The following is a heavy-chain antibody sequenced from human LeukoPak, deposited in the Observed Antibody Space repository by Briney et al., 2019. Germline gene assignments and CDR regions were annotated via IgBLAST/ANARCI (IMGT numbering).Heavy chain of an antibody. V-gene: IGHV1-18*04. D-gene: IGHD4-23*01. CDR1: GYTFGTHW. J-gene: IGHJ4*02. CDR2: ISGYNGNT. CDR3: ARDDYGGNSGLFDY. Sequence: GASVKVSCKASGYTFGTHWMHWVRQAPGQGLEWMGWISGYNGNTKYVQKFQDRVTVTTDTSTNTAYMELRSLRSDDTAVYYCARDDYGGNSGLFDYWGQGTLVTVSS.